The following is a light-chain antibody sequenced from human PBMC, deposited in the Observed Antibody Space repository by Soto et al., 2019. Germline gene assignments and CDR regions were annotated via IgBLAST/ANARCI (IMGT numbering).Light chain of an antibody. J-gene: IGKJ1*01. CDR1: QSISIW. V-gene: IGKV1-5*03. CDR2: KAS. Sequence: IQMTLSPSTLSASVGDRVTITCRASQSISIWLAWYQQKPGKAPKLLIYKASSLESEVPSRFSGSGSGTEFTLTITSLQPDDSATYYCQQYNSDSTFGQGTKVEIK. CDR3: QQYNSDST.